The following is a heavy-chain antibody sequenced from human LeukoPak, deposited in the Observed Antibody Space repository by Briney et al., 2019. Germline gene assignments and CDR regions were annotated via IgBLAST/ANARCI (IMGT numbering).Heavy chain of an antibody. Sequence: GASVKVSCKASGYTFTGYYMHWVRQAPGQGLEWMRWIHPNSGGTNHAQKFQGWVTMTRDTSISTAYMELTRLRSDDTAMYYCATSGYTYGALDIWGQGTMVTVSS. J-gene: IGHJ3*02. D-gene: IGHD5-18*01. CDR3: ATSGYTYGALDI. CDR1: GYTFTGYY. V-gene: IGHV1-2*04. CDR2: IHPNSGGT.